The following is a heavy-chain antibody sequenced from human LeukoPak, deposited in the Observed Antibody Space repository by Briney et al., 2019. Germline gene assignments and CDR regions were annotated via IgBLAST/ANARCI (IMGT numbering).Heavy chain of an antibody. V-gene: IGHV3-53*05. J-gene: IGHJ4*02. CDR1: GFTVSSNY. D-gene: IGHD5-12*01. CDR2: IYSCGST. CDR3: ARVAGSGYNLFFDY. Sequence: GGSLRLSCAASGFTVSSNYMSWVRQAPGKGLEWVSVIYSCGSTYYADSVKGRFTISRDNSKNTLYLQMNSLRAEDTAVYYCARVAGSGYNLFFDYWGQGTLVTVSS.